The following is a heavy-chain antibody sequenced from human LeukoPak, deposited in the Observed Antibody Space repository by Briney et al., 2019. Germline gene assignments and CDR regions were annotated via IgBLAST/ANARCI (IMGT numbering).Heavy chain of an antibody. J-gene: IGHJ4*02. D-gene: IGHD5-18*01. CDR3: ARVGSTYGYAY. V-gene: IGHV3-7*05. CDR1: GFTFSGYW. CDR2: IKQDGSEK. Sequence: PGGSLRLSCAASGFTFSGYWMSWVRQAPGKGLGWVAKIKQDGSEKSYVDSVKGRFTLSRDNAKNSLYLQMNSLRAEDTAVYYCARVGSTYGYAYWGQGTLVTVSS.